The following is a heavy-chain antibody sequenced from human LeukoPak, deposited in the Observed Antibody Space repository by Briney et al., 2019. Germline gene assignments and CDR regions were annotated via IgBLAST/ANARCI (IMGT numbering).Heavy chain of an antibody. CDR3: ARAEGYGSGSYYYYGMDV. D-gene: IGHD3-10*01. J-gene: IGHJ6*02. V-gene: IGHV4-39*01. CDR1: GGSISSSSYY. Sequence: PSETLSLTCTVSGGSISSSSYYWGWIRQPPGKGLEWIGSIYYSGSTYYNPSLKSRVTISVDTSKNQFSLKLSSVTAADTAVYYCARAEGYGSGSYYYYGMDVWGQGTTVTVSS. CDR2: IYYSGST.